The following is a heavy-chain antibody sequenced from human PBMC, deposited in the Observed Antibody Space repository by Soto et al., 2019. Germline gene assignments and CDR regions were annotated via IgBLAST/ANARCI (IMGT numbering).Heavy chain of an antibody. CDR3: ARERTRGFDP. CDR1: GYTFTSYD. J-gene: IGHJ5*02. Sequence: QVQLVQSGAEVKKPGASVKVSCKASGYTFTSYDINWVRQATGQGLEWMGWMNPNSGNTAYAQKVLGRVTMTRNTSISTAYMERSSLRSKDTAVYYCARERTRGFDPWGQGTLVTVSS. V-gene: IGHV1-8*01. CDR2: MNPNSGNT.